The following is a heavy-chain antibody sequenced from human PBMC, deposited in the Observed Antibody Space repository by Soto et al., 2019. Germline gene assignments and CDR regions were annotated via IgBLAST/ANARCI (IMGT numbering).Heavy chain of an antibody. Sequence: PSETLSLTCTVSGGSISSYYWSWIRQPAGKGLEWIGRIYTSGSTNYNPSLKSRVTMSVDTSKNQFSLKLSSVTAADTAVYYCARDDKQWLVRSPYYYYGMDVWGQGTTVTVSS. J-gene: IGHJ6*02. CDR1: GGSISSYY. D-gene: IGHD6-19*01. CDR2: IYTSGST. V-gene: IGHV4-4*07. CDR3: ARDDKQWLVRSPYYYYGMDV.